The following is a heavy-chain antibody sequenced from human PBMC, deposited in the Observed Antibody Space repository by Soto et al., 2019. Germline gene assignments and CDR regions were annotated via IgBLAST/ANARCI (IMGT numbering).Heavy chain of an antibody. J-gene: IGHJ6*02. CDR3: ARKLRYFDWQSRVGYYYYYGMDV. D-gene: IGHD3-9*01. Sequence: QVQLQQWGAGLLKPSETLSLTCAVYGGSFSGYYWSWIRQPPGKGLEWIGEINHSGSTNYNPSLKGRVTISVDTSKNQVSLKLSSVTAADTAVYYCARKLRYFDWQSRVGYYYYYGMDVWGQGTTVTVSS. V-gene: IGHV4-34*01. CDR2: INHSGST. CDR1: GGSFSGYY.